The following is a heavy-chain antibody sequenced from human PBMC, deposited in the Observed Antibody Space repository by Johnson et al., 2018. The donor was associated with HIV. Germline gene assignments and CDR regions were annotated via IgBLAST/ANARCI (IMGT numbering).Heavy chain of an antibody. CDR3: APLGDAFDI. Sequence: QVQLVESGGGVVQPGRSLRLSCAASGLTFTSYAIHWVRQAPGQGLEWVAVISYVGKSTYYADSVKGRFTISRDNSKNTLYLQMNSLRAEDTAVYYCAPLGDAFDIWGQGTMVTVSS. J-gene: IGHJ3*02. CDR2: ISYVGKST. V-gene: IGHV3-30*04. D-gene: IGHD7-27*01. CDR1: GLTFTSYA.